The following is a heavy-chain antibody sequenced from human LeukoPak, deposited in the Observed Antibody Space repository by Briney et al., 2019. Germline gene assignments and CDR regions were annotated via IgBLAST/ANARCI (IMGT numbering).Heavy chain of an antibody. CDR3: ARGDRYNWNDDYFDY. J-gene: IGHJ4*02. V-gene: IGHV4-59*01. CDR1: GVSISSYY. CDR2: IYYSGST. Sequence: SETLSLTCTVSGVSISSYYWSWLRQPPGKGLEWVGYIYYSGSTNYNPSLKSRVTISVDTSKNQFSLKLSSVTAADTAVYYCARGDRYNWNDDYFDYWGQGTLVTVSS. D-gene: IGHD1-20*01.